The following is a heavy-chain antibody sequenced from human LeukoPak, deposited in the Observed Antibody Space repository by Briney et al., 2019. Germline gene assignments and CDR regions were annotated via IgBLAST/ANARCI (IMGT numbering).Heavy chain of an antibody. CDR1: GGSISSGSYY. Sequence: SETLSLTCTVSGGSISSGSYYWSWIRQPAGKGLEWIGRIYTSGSTNYNPSLKSRVTISVDTSKNQFSLKLSSVTAADTAVYYCARWGARGGYKDPYSSSWSDAFDIWGQGTMVTVSS. V-gene: IGHV4-61*02. D-gene: IGHD6-13*01. CDR3: ARWGARGGYKDPYSSSWSDAFDI. CDR2: IYTSGST. J-gene: IGHJ3*02.